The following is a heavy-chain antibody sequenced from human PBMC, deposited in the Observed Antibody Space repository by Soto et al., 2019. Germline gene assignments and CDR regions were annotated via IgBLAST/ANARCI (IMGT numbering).Heavy chain of an antibody. J-gene: IGHJ5*02. V-gene: IGHV6-1*01. CDR1: GDSVSSNSAA. D-gene: IGHD6-19*01. CDR2: TYYRSKWYN. Sequence: SQTLSPTCAISGDSVSSNSAAWNWIRQSPSRGLEWLGRTYYRSKWYNDYAVSVKSRITINPDTSKNQFSLQLNSVAPEDTAVYYCARDLYSSGHHNWFDPWGQGTLVTVSS. CDR3: ARDLYSSGHHNWFDP.